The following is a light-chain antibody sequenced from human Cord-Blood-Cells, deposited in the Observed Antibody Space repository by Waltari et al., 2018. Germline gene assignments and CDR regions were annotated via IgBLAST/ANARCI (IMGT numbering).Light chain of an antibody. V-gene: IGLV2-14*01. CDR3: SSYTSSSTLGV. Sequence: QSALTPPASVSGSPGQPIPISGTGTSSDVGGHNSVSCYQQHPGKAPKLMIYEVSNRPSGVSNRFSGSKSGNTASLTISGLQAEDEADYYCSSYTSSSTLGVFGGGTKLTVL. CDR2: EVS. J-gene: IGLJ2*01. CDR1: SSDVGGHNS.